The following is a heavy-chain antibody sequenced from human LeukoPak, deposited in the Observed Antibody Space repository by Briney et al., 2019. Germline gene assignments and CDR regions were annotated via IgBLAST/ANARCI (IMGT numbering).Heavy chain of an antibody. CDR1: GGSISSYY. D-gene: IGHD4-23*01. Sequence: SETLSLTCTVSGGSISSYYWSWIRQPPGKGLEWIGYIYYSGSTNYSPSLKSRVTISVDTSKNQFSLKLSSVTAADTAVYYCARSTTVVMFDYWGQGTLVTVSS. J-gene: IGHJ4*02. CDR2: IYYSGST. V-gene: IGHV4-59*01. CDR3: ARSTTVVMFDY.